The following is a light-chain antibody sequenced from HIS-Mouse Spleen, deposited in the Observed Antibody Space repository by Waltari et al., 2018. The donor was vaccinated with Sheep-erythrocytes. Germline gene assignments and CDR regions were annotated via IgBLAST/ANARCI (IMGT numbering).Light chain of an antibody. CDR2: SNH. CDR1: SSNIGSNT. CDR3: AAWDDSLNGYV. V-gene: IGLV1-44*01. Sequence: QSVLTQPPSASGTPGQRVTISCSGSSSNIGSNTVNWYQQPPGTAPKILIYSNHQRPSGVPARFSGSKSGTSASLAISGLQSEDEADYYCAAWDDSLNGYVFGTGTKVTVL. J-gene: IGLJ1*01.